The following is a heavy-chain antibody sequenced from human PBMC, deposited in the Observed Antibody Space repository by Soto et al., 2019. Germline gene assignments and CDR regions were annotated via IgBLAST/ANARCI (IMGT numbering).Heavy chain of an antibody. CDR1: AFTSKNHW. Sequence: GGPLRLSSAASAFTSKNHWMHSVRQVPGKGPVWVSRINGDGSFTSYADAVKGRFTISRDNAKNTLSLQMNSLRAEDTAVYYCARPLVEDSGYDYGYYHSGMDVWGQGTTVTXSS. D-gene: IGHD5-12*01. J-gene: IGHJ6*02. CDR2: INGDGSFT. V-gene: IGHV3-74*01. CDR3: ARPLVEDSGYDYGYYHSGMDV.